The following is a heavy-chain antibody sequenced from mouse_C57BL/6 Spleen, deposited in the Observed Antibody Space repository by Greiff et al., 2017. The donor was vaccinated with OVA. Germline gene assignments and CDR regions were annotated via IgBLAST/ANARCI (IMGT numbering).Heavy chain of an antibody. CDR2: IYPSDSET. J-gene: IGHJ3*01. CDR3: AREGTGTFAY. V-gene: IGHV1-61*01. CDR1: GYTFTSYW. Sequence: QVQLQQPGAELVRPGSSVKLSCKASGYTFTSYWMDWVKQRPGQGLEWIGNIYPSDSETHYNQKFKDKATLTVDKSSSTAYMQLSSLTSEDSAVYYCAREGTGTFAYWGQGTLVTVSA. D-gene: IGHD4-1*01.